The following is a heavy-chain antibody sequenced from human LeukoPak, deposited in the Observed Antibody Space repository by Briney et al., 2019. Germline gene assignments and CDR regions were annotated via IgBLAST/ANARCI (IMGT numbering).Heavy chain of an antibody. D-gene: IGHD1-1*01. CDR2: IYYSGST. Sequence: SETLSLTCTVSGGSISSYYWSWIRQPPGKGLEWIGYIYYSGSTNYNPSLKSRVTMSVDTSKNQFSLKLSSVTAADTAVYYCARVSRTRKYGTYYFDYWGQGTLVTVSS. CDR3: ARVSRTRKYGTYYFDY. V-gene: IGHV4-59*01. J-gene: IGHJ4*02. CDR1: GGSISSYY.